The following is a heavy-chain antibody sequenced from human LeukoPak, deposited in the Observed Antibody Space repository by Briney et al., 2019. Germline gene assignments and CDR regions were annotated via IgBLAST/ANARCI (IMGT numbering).Heavy chain of an antibody. CDR1: GITVSRNY. V-gene: IGHV3-66*01. D-gene: IGHD3-10*01. Sequence: GGSLRLSCAASGITVSRNYMSWVRQAPGKGLEWVSIIYSGGDTYYADSVKGRFTISRDNSKNTLYLQMNSLRAEDTAVYYCVRDLYYYGSGSFGKYYYYGMDVWGQGTTVTVSS. J-gene: IGHJ6*02. CDR3: VRDLYYYGSGSFGKYYYYGMDV. CDR2: IYSGGDT.